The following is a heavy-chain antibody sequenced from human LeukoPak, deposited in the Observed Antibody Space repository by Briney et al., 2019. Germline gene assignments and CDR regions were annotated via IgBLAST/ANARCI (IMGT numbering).Heavy chain of an antibody. V-gene: IGHV1-2*06. J-gene: IGHJ3*02. CDR3: ARVGDGLNDGFDI. CDR2: INTKTGGT. Sequence: ASVKVSCKXSGYIFTGDYMNWVRQVPRQGLEWMGRINTKTGGTNYAQNFQGRVTMTRDTSISTTYMELSRLRPDDTAVYYCARVGDGLNDGFDIWGQGTMVTVSS. D-gene: IGHD5-24*01. CDR1: GYIFTGDY.